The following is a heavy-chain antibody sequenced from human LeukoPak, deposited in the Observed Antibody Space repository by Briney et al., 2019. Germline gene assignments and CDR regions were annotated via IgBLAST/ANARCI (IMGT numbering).Heavy chain of an antibody. D-gene: IGHD3-16*01. CDR2: ILYDGSNR. V-gene: IGHV3-30-3*01. CDR1: GFTFNTYN. CDR3: ARQRSLGYFDY. Sequence: GGSLRLSCAASGFTFNTYNLHWVRQAPRKGLEWVAVILYDGSNRYYADSAKGRFTISRDNSKNTLSLQMNSLRTEDTAVYYCARQRSLGYFDYWGQGALVTVSS. J-gene: IGHJ4*02.